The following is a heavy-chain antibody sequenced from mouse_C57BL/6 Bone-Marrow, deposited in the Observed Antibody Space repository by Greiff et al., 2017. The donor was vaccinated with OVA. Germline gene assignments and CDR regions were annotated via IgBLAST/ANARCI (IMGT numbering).Heavy chain of an antibody. Sequence: DVKLVESGGGLVQSGRSLRLSCATSGFTFSDFYMEWVRQAPGKGLEWIAASRNKANDYTTEYSASVKGRFIVSRDTSQSILYLQMNALRAEDTAIYYCARSYYSNYDWYFDVWGTGTTVTVSS. CDR2: SRNKANDYTT. D-gene: IGHD2-5*01. CDR1: GFTFSDFY. J-gene: IGHJ1*03. CDR3: ARSYYSNYDWYFDV. V-gene: IGHV7-1*01.